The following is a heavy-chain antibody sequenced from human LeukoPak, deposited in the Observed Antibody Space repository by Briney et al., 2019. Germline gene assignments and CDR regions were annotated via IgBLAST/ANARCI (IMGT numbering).Heavy chain of an antibody. CDR2: INPNSGGT. Sequence: ASVKVSCKASGYTFTGYYMHWVRQAPGQGLEWMGWINPNSGGTNYAQKFQGGVTMTRDTSISTAYMELSRLRSDDTAVYYCAREGYCSSTSCSNWFDPWGQGTLVTASS. CDR1: GYTFTGYY. J-gene: IGHJ5*02. CDR3: AREGYCSSTSCSNWFDP. D-gene: IGHD2-2*01. V-gene: IGHV1-2*02.